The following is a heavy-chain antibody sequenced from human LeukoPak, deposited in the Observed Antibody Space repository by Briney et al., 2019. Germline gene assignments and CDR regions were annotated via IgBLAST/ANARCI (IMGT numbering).Heavy chain of an antibody. V-gene: IGHV3-23*01. Sequence: GGSLRLSCAASGFTFSSYAMHWARQAPGKGLEWVSVISGSGGTTYYADSVKGRFTTSRDNSKNTLYLQMNSLRAEDTAVYYCAKIPYSSGWVQNWFDPWGQGTLVTVSS. J-gene: IGHJ5*02. CDR1: GFTFSSYA. CDR3: AKIPYSSGWVQNWFDP. D-gene: IGHD6-19*01. CDR2: ISGSGGTT.